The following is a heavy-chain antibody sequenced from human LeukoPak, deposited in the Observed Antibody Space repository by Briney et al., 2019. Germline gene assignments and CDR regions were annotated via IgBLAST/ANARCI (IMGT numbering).Heavy chain of an antibody. CDR3: ARGTTGYSIPNWFDP. V-gene: IGHV4-59*01. CDR2: IYYSGST. CDR1: GGFISIYY. J-gene: IGHJ5*02. Sequence: SETLSLTCTVSGGFISIYYWSWIRQPPGKGLEWIGYIYYSGSTNYNPSLKSRVTISVDTSKNQFSLKLSSVTAADTAVYYCARGTTGYSIPNWFDPWGQGTLVTVSS. D-gene: IGHD6-13*01.